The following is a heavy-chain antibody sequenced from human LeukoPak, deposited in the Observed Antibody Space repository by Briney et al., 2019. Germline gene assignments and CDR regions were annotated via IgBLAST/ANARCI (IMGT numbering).Heavy chain of an antibody. CDR3: ARNPTWIQLWNPYYFDY. V-gene: IGHV3-21*01. CDR2: ISSSGSYI. Sequence: GGSLRLSCAASGFTFSNYNMNWVRQAPGKGLEWVSFISSSGSYIYYADSVKGRFTISRDNAKNSLYLQMNSLRDEDTALYYCARNPTWIQLWNPYYFDYWGQGTLVTVSS. J-gene: IGHJ4*02. CDR1: GFTFSNYN. D-gene: IGHD5-18*01.